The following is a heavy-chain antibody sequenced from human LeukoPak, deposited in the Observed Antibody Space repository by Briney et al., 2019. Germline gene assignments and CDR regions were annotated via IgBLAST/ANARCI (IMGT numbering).Heavy chain of an antibody. V-gene: IGHV4-59*12. CDR3: ARSSVASRRWNPNYYYYMDV. J-gene: IGHJ6*03. CDR1: GGSISSYY. Sequence: PSETLSLACTVSGGSISSYYWSWIRQPPGKGLEWIGYIYYSGSTNYNPSLKSRVTISVDTSKNQFSLKLSSVTAADTAVYYCARSSVASRRWNPNYYYYMDVWGKGTTVTVSS. D-gene: IGHD1-1*01. CDR2: IYYSGST.